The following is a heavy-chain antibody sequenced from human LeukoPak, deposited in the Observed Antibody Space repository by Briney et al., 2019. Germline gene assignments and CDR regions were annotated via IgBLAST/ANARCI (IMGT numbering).Heavy chain of an antibody. V-gene: IGHV1-3*01. Sequence: ASVKVSCKASGGTFSSYAISWVRQAPGQRLEWMGWINAGNGNTKYSQKFQGRVTITRDTSASTAYMELSSLRSEDTAVYYCARASTGYSSGWYRDYFDYWGQGTLVTVSS. CDR1: GGTFSSYA. D-gene: IGHD6-19*01. CDR2: INAGNGNT. CDR3: ARASTGYSSGWYRDYFDY. J-gene: IGHJ4*02.